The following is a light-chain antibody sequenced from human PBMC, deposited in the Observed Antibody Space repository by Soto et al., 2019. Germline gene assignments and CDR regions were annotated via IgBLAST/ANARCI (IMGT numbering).Light chain of an antibody. V-gene: IGLV2-14*01. J-gene: IGLJ1*01. Sequence: QSALTQPASVSGSPGQSITISCTGTSGDIGSYNRVSWYQQHPGKAPKLIIYEVTDRPSGGSNRFSGSKSGNTASLTISGIQAEDEAEYYCSSYTNINTRACVFGTGTKLTFL. CDR2: EVT. CDR1: SGDIGSYNR. CDR3: SSYTNINTRACV.